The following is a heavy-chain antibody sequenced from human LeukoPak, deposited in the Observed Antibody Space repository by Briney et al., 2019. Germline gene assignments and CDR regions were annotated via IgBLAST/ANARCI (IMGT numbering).Heavy chain of an antibody. CDR1: GYIFIDYE. V-gene: IGHV1-8*02. J-gene: IGHJ6*03. CDR2: MNHKSGDT. CDR3: ARGRYLDV. Sequence: GASVKVSCKTSGYIFIDYEISWVRQAPGQGLEWMGWMNHKSGDTGYEQKFQGRITITRDSSISTVYMELSSLRSEDTALYYCARGRYLDVWGKGTTVTVSS.